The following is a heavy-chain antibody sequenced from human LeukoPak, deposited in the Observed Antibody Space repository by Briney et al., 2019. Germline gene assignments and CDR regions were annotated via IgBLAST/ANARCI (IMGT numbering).Heavy chain of an antibody. D-gene: IGHD6-13*01. CDR3: ARERGIAAAGTFSDY. V-gene: IGHV3-20*04. J-gene: IGHJ4*02. CDR1: GFTFDDYG. CDR2: INWNGGST. Sequence: GGSLRLSCAASGFTFDDYGMSWVRQAPGKVLEWVSVINWNGGSTGYADSVKGRFTISRDNAKNSLYLQMNSLRAEDTALYYCARERGIAAAGTFSDYWGQGTLVTVSS.